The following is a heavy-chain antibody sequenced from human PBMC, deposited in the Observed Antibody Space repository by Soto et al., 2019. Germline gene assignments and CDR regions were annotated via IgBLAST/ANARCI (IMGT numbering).Heavy chain of an antibody. CDR2: INPATGAA. CDR3: ARGGGVGVAGSAAFDM. V-gene: IGHV1-2*02. CDR1: GYPVTAYY. D-gene: IGHD3-3*01. J-gene: IGHJ3*02. Sequence: QLHLVQSGAVVKKPGASVTVSCSASGYPVTAYYMHWVRQAPGRGLEWMGGINPATGAAKYTQTFQGRVTMARHTSTRTIFMELRGPTSSDTAAFYCARGGGVGVAGSAAFDMWGQGTLVTVSS.